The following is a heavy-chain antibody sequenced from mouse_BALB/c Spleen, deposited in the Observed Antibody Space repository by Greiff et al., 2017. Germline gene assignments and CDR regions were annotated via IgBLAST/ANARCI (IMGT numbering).Heavy chain of an antibody. V-gene: IGHV1-9*01. J-gene: IGHJ4*01. CDR3: ASLIYDGYYGAMDY. CDR1: GYTFSSYW. D-gene: IGHD2-3*01. Sequence: QVQLKQSGAELMKPGASVKISCKATGYTFSSYWIEWVKQRPGHGLEWIGEILPGSGSTNYNEKFKGKATFTADTSSNTAYMQLSSLTSEDSAVYYCASLIYDGYYGAMDYWGQGTSVTVSS. CDR2: ILPGSGST.